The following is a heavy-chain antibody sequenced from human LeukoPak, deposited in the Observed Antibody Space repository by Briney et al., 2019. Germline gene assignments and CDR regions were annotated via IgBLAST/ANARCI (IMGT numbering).Heavy chain of an antibody. CDR1: GGSFSGYY. D-gene: IGHD5-24*01. CDR3: ARGGVEMAYNYFDY. V-gene: IGHV4-34*01. J-gene: IGHJ4*02. CDR2: INHSGST. Sequence: PSETLSPTCAVYGGSFSGYYWSWIRQPPGKGLEWIGEINHSGSTNYNPSLKSRVTISVDTSKNQFSLKLSSVTAADTAVYYCARGGVEMAYNYFDYWGQGTLVTVSS.